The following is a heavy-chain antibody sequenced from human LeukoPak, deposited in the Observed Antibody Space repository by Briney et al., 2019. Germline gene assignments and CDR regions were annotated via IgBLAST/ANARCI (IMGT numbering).Heavy chain of an antibody. J-gene: IGHJ5*02. V-gene: IGHV1-69*02. CDR1: GGTFSSYT. CDR2: IIPMLGIA. D-gene: IGHD5-12*01. CDR3: ARGARGYSGYDPKNWFDP. Sequence: ASVKVSCKASGGTFSSYTISWVRQAPGQGLEWRGRIIPMLGIANYAQKFQGRVTITADKSTSTAYMELSSLRSEDTAVYYCARGARGYSGYDPKNWFDPWGQGTLVTVSS.